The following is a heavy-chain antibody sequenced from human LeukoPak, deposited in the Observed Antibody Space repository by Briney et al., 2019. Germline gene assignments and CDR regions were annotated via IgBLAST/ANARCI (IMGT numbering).Heavy chain of an antibody. D-gene: IGHD3-10*01. V-gene: IGHV4-4*07. CDR2: IYSSGST. CDR1: GGSIISYF. J-gene: IGHJ4*02. CDR3: ARDLIVPDAMTGSGSYSTDY. Sequence: SETLSLTCTVSGGSIISYFWSWIRQPAGKGLEWIGRIYSSGSTNYNPSLKSRVTMSVDTSKNQFSLKLSSVTAADTAVYYCARDLIVPDAMTGSGSYSTDYWGQGTLATVSS.